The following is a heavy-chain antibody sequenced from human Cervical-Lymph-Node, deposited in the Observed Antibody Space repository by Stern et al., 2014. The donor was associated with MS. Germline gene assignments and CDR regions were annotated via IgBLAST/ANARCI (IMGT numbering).Heavy chain of an antibody. CDR3: ASGTRSSWYFDF. Sequence: DQLVESGAEVKKPGSSMKVSCKASGGTFSSDAIGWVRQAPGPGLEWMGGIIPIFETASYAQKFQGRVTITADQSTKTAYLELSSLTSGDTAMYFCASGTRSSWYFDFWGQGTLVTVST. CDR2: IIPIFETA. D-gene: IGHD6-13*01. V-gene: IGHV1-69*01. J-gene: IGHJ4*02. CDR1: GGTFSSDA.